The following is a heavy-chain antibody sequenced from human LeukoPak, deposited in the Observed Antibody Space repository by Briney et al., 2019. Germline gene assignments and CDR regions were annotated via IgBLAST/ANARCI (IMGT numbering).Heavy chain of an antibody. V-gene: IGHV3-7*01. J-gene: IGHJ5*02. Sequence: GGSLRLSCAVSGFIFSSHWMSWLRQAPGKGLEWVANIKQDGSEKYYVDSVKGRFTISRDNAKNSLYLQMNSLRAEDTAVYYCARWVVVPASKTLPHPYNSFDPWGQGTLVTVSS. CDR1: GFIFSSHW. CDR3: ARWVVVPASKTLPHPYNSFDP. D-gene: IGHD2-2*01. CDR2: IKQDGSEK.